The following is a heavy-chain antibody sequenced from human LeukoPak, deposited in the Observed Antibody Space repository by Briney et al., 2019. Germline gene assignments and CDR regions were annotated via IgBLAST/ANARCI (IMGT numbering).Heavy chain of an antibody. CDR3: ARLDGEVLHPNWFDP. J-gene: IGHJ5*02. CDR1: GYSFTSYW. CDR2: IYPGDSDT. V-gene: IGHV5-51*01. D-gene: IGHD3-10*01. Sequence: GESLKISCKGSGYSFTSYWIGWVRQMPGKGLEWMGIIYPGDSDTRYSPSFQGQVTISADKSISTAYLQWSSLKASDTAMYYCARLDGEVLHPNWFDPWGQGTLVTVSS.